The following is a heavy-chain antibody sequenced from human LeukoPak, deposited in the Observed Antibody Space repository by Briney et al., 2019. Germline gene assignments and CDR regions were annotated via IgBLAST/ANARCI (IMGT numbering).Heavy chain of an antibody. CDR3: ARDVISRQMITLGLGF. CDR2: ITSSSSYI. J-gene: IGHJ4*02. V-gene: IGHV3-21*01. CDR1: GFTFSSYS. D-gene: IGHD1-20*01. Sequence: GGSLRLSCAASGFTFSSYSMNWVRQAPGKGLEWVSSITSSSSYIYYADPVKGRFTISRDNAKNSLYLQLNSLRAEDTAVYYCARDVISRQMITLGLGFWGQGTLVTVSS.